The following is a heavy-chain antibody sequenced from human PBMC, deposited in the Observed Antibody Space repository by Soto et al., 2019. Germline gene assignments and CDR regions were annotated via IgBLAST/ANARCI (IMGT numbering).Heavy chain of an antibody. Sequence: QVQLVQSGAEEKKPGASVKVSCKASGYTFTSYAMHLVRQAPGQRLEWMGWINAGNGNTKYSQKFQGRVTITRDTSASTAYMELSSLSSEDTAVYYCARDLGYALPDYWGQGTLGTVSS. D-gene: IGHD2-15*01. CDR2: INAGNGNT. J-gene: IGHJ4*02. V-gene: IGHV1-3*05. CDR3: ARDLGYALPDY. CDR1: GYTFTSYA.